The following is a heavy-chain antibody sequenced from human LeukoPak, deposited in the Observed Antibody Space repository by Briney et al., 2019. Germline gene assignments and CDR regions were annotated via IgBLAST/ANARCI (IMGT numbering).Heavy chain of an antibody. J-gene: IGHJ4*02. CDR1: GFTFSSYA. Sequence: GGSLRLSCSASGFTFSSYAINWVRQAPGKGLEWVSAINGRGTTYYAGSVRGRFTISRDNSKNTLYLQMNSLRAEDTALYYCGKDGFAGSGRLDQIDYWGQGTLVSVSS. CDR3: GKDGFAGSGRLDQIDY. V-gene: IGHV3-23*01. D-gene: IGHD3-10*01. CDR2: INGRGTT.